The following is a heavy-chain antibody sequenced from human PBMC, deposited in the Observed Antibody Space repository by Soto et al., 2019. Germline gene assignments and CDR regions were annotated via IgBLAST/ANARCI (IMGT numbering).Heavy chain of an antibody. CDR1: GFTFSSYA. J-gene: IGHJ4*02. CDR3: ARGDSSGYYYFLWCFDY. D-gene: IGHD3-22*01. Sequence: GGSLRLSCAASGFTFSSYAMHWVRQAPGKGLEWVAVISYDGSNKYYADSVKGRFTISRDNSKNTLYLQMNSLRAEDTAVYYCARGDSSGYYYFLWCFDYWGQGTLVTVSS. CDR2: ISYDGSNK. V-gene: IGHV3-30-3*01.